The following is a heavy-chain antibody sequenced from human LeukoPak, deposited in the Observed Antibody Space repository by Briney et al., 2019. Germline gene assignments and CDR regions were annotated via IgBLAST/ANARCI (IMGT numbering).Heavy chain of an antibody. CDR2: ISYSGST. J-gene: IGHJ4*02. CDR1: GGSISSGAHY. D-gene: IGHD4-23*01. CDR3: ARYYGGNSNFDY. V-gene: IGHV4-30-4*01. Sequence: PSETLSLTCTVSGGSISSGAHYWSWVHQPPGKGLEWIGYISYSGSTYYNPSLKSRVTISIDTSKSQFSLKLSSVTAADTAVYYCARYYGGNSNFDYWGQGTLVTVSS.